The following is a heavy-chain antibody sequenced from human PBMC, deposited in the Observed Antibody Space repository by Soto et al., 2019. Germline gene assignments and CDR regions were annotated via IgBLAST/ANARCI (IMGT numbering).Heavy chain of an antibody. D-gene: IGHD6-19*01. V-gene: IGHV3-53*04. Sequence: GGSLRLSCAASGFTFSSYDMHWVRQATGKGLEWVSVIYSGGSTYYADSVKGRFTISRHNSKNTLYLQMNSLRAEDTAVYYCARGIAVAGFDYWGQGTLVTVSS. CDR3: ARGIAVAGFDY. J-gene: IGHJ4*02. CDR1: GFTFSSYD. CDR2: IYSGGST.